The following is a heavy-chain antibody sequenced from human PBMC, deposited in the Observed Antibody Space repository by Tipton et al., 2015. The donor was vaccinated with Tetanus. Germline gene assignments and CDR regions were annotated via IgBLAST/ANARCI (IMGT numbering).Heavy chain of an antibody. D-gene: IGHD3-22*01. CDR3: ARDRGDYISYDIDF. J-gene: IGHJ6*02. V-gene: IGHV1-2*02. Sequence: QLVQSGAEVKKPGASVKVSCKASGYTFTGYYMYWVRQAPGQGLEWMGWIDPNSGGTVYAQKFQGRVPMTRDTSISTAYMELGSLRSADTAVYYCARDRGDYISYDIDFWGPGTTVAVS. CDR2: IDPNSGGT. CDR1: GYTFTGYY.